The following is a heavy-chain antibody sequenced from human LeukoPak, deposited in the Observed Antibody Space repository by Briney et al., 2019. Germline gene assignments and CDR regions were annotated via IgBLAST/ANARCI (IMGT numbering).Heavy chain of an antibody. D-gene: IGHD5-12*01. Sequence: ASVKVSCKASGYTFTSYGISWVRQAPGQGLEWMGWISACNGNTSYAQKLQGRVTMTTDTSTSTAYMELRSLRSDDTAVYYCAREKLVATMKYYYYGMDVWGQGTTVTVSS. CDR2: ISACNGNT. CDR3: AREKLVATMKYYYYGMDV. V-gene: IGHV1-18*01. J-gene: IGHJ6*02. CDR1: GYTFTSYG.